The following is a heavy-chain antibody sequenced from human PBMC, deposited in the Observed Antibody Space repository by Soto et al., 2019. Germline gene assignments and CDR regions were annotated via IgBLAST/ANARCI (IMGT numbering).Heavy chain of an antibody. J-gene: IGHJ6*02. CDR3: TTLSITIFGVVLMDV. V-gene: IGHV3-15*01. D-gene: IGHD3-3*01. CDR2: IKSKTDGGTT. CDR1: GFTFSNAW. Sequence: GGSLRLSCAASGFTFSNAWMSWVRQAPGKGLEWVGRIKSKTDGGTTDYAAPVKGRFTISRDDSKNTLYLQMNSLKTEDTAVYYCTTLSITIFGVVLMDVWGQGTTVTVSS.